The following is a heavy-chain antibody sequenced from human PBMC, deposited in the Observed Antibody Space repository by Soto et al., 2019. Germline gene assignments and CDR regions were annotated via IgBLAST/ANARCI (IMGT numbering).Heavy chain of an antibody. CDR2: IIPIFGTA. J-gene: IGHJ4*02. CDR3: ARDRGGQYSYGFVPYAFDY. D-gene: IGHD5-18*01. Sequence: GASVKVSCKASGGTFSSYAISWVRQAPGQGLEWMGGIIPIFGTANYAQKFQGRVTITADESTSTAYMELSSLRSEDTAVYYCARDRGGQYSYGFVPYAFDYWGQGTLVTVSS. CDR1: GGTFSSYA. V-gene: IGHV1-69*13.